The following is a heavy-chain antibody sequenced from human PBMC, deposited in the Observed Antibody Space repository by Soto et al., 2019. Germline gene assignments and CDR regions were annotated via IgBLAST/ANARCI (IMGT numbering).Heavy chain of an antibody. D-gene: IGHD7-27*01. CDR1: GYTFTRSG. V-gene: IGHV1-8*01. Sequence: ASVKVSCKASGYTFTRSGINWVRQTTGQGLEWMGWMNPHSGDTGYAQRFQGRVTMTRDTAISTAYMELSSLRFEDTAIYSCARAPRNWGFDFWGQGTPVPVSS. J-gene: IGHJ4*02. CDR3: ARAPRNWGFDF. CDR2: MNPHSGDT.